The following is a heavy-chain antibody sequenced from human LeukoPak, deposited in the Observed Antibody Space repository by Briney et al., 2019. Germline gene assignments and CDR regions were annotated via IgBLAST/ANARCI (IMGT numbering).Heavy chain of an antibody. V-gene: IGHV1-46*01. CDR2: INPSGGST. CDR1: GYTFTSYY. J-gene: IGHJ5*02. Sequence: ASVKVSCKASGYTFTSYYMHWVRQAPGQGIERMGIINPSGGSTSYAQKFQGRVTMTRDTSTSTVYMELSSLRSEDTAVYYCARDRHPNLNLDPWGQGTLVTVSS. CDR3: ARDRHPNLNLDP.